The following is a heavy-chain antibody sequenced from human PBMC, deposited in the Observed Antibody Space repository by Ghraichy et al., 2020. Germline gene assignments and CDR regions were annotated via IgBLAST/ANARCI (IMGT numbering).Heavy chain of an antibody. J-gene: IGHJ6*02. CDR2: IYYSGST. V-gene: IGHV4-39*01. CDR3: ESSSPFYYHGIDV. CDR1: GGSISSSSYY. D-gene: IGHD6-6*01. Sequence: SETLSLTCTVSGGSISSSSYYWVWMRQPPGKGLEWIGSIYYSGSTYYNPSLKSRVTISVDTSKNQFSLKPSSVTAADTAVYYCESSSPFYYHGIDVWGQGTTVAVSS.